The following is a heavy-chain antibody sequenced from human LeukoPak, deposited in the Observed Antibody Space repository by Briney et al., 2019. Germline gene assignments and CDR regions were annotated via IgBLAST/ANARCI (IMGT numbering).Heavy chain of an antibody. CDR1: GYTFSSYG. J-gene: IGHJ4*02. CDR3: ARAGFTIVRGNCDS. V-gene: IGHV1-18*01. Sequence: GASVKVSCKASGYTFSSYGITWVRQAPGQGLEWMGWISGYNDNKNYAQKFQGRVTLTTDTSTNTAYMDLRSLRSDDTAVYYCARAGFTIVRGNCDSWGQGTLVTVSS. CDR2: ISGYNDNK. D-gene: IGHD3-10*01.